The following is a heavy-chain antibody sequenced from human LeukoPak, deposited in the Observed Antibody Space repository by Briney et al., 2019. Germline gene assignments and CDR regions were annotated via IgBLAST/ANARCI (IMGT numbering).Heavy chain of an antibody. D-gene: IGHD3-9*01. Sequence: GGSLRLSCAASGFTFSSYSMNWVRQAPGKGLEWVSYISSSSSTIYYADSVKGRFTISRDNAKNSLYLQMNSLKTEDTAVYYCTRAYYDILTGYRDWGQGTLVTVSS. CDR1: GFTFSSYS. CDR2: ISSSSSTI. V-gene: IGHV3-48*01. J-gene: IGHJ4*02. CDR3: TRAYYDILTGYRD.